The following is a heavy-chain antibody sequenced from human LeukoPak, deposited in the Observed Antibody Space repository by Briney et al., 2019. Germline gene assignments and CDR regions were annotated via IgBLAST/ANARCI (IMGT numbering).Heavy chain of an antibody. V-gene: IGHV3-48*03. D-gene: IGHD3-10*01. CDR2: ISSSGSTI. CDR3: ARLTMVRGVLGY. J-gene: IGHJ4*02. Sequence: HAGGSLRLSCAASGFTFSSYEMNWVRQAPGKGLEWVSYISSSGSTIYYADSVKGRFTISRDNAKNSLYLQMNSLRAEDTAVYYCARLTMVRGVLGYWGQGTLVTVSS. CDR1: GFTFSSYE.